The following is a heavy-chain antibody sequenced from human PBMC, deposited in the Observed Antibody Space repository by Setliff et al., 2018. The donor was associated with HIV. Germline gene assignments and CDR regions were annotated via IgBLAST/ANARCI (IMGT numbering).Heavy chain of an antibody. Sequence: PSETLSLTCAVSGGSISSGSNYWSWSRQPAGKELEWIGQIYASGNTNYNPSLKSRITISADTSKNQLSLNLSSVTAADTAVYYCARAAYSGTYLWEPATDLWGRGTLVTVSS. V-gene: IGHV4-61*09. CDR2: IYASGNT. D-gene: IGHD1-26*01. CDR3: ARAAYSGTYLWEPATDL. J-gene: IGHJ2*01. CDR1: GGSISSGSNY.